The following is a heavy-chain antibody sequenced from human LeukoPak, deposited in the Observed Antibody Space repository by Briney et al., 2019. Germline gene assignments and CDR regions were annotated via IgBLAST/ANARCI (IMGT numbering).Heavy chain of an antibody. CDR3: ARGTPTTRDFDS. CDR1: GFTFSNYW. J-gene: IGHJ4*02. D-gene: IGHD4-11*01. V-gene: IGHV3-74*01. Sequence: PGGSLRLSCAASGFTFSNYWMHWVRQVPGKGLVWVSRINDDGRATFYADSVKGRFTISRDNAKNSLYLQMNSLRAEDTALYYCARGTPTTRDFDSWGQGTLVTVSS. CDR2: INDDGRAT.